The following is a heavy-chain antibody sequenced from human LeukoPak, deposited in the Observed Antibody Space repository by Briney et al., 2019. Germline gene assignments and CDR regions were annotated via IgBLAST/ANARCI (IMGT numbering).Heavy chain of an antibody. CDR1: GFAFNSFA. CDR3: AKSLGVGGYTRYKGFDQ. J-gene: IGHJ4*02. CDR2: ISNSDGSS. D-gene: IGHD3-16*02. Sequence: GGSLRLSRAASGFAFNSFAMNWVRQAPGKGLEWVSSISNSDGSSHYADFVKGRFTISRDNSKNTLHLQMNSLRAEDTAVYYCAKSLGVGGYTRYKGFDQWGQGTLVTVSS. V-gene: IGHV3-23*01.